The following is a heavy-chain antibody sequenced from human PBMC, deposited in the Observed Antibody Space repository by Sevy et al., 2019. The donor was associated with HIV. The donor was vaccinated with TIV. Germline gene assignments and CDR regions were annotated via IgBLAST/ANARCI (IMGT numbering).Heavy chain of an antibody. V-gene: IGHV3-23*01. D-gene: IGHD2-8*01. Sequence: ESLKISCAASGFTFSKYSMSWVRQPSGKGLEWVSTLSFGCGEINYADSVKGRFTISRDNSKSSVYLQMNNLRPEDTAVYYCAREGCTKPHDYWGQGALVTVSS. J-gene: IGHJ4*02. CDR3: AREGCTKPHDY. CDR1: GFTFSKYS. CDR2: LSFGCGEI.